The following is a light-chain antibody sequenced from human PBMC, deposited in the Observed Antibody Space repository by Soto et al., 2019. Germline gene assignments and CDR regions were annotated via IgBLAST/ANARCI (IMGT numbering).Light chain of an antibody. Sequence: EIVLTQSPGTLSLSPGERATLSGMASQSVRSTYLAWYQQKPGLPPRLLIYGASSRATGIPDRFSGSGSGTHFTLTISRLEPGDFAVYYCQHFGGTTFTFGQGTRLEIK. V-gene: IGKV3-20*01. CDR1: QSVRSTY. CDR3: QHFGGTTFT. CDR2: GAS. J-gene: IGKJ5*01.